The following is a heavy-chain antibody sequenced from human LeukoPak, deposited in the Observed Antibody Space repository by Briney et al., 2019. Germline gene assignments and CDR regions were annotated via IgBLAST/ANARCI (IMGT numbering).Heavy chain of an antibody. CDR2: INTNTGNP. Sequence: ASVKVSCKASGYTFTSYAMNWVRQAPGQGLEWMGWINTNTGNPTYAQGFTGRFVFSLDTSVSTAYLQISSLKAEDTGVYYCARGSKIFEPDYGMDVWGQGTTVTVSS. V-gene: IGHV7-4-1*02. CDR3: ARGSKIFEPDYGMDV. CDR1: GYTFTSYA. J-gene: IGHJ6*02. D-gene: IGHD3-3*01.